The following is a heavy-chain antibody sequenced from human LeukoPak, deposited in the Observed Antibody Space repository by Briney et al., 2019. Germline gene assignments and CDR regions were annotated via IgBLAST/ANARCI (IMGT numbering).Heavy chain of an antibody. CDR1: GGSISSSSYY. CDR2: IYYSGST. V-gene: IGHV4-39*01. J-gene: IGHJ4*02. Sequence: TSETLSLTCTVSGGSISSSSYYWGWIRQPPGKGLEWIGSIYYSGSTYYNPSLKSRVTISVDTSKNQFSLKLSSVTAADTAVYYCARQDYDFWSGYLGGILDYWGQGTLVTVSS. D-gene: IGHD3-3*01. CDR3: ARQDYDFWSGYLGGILDY.